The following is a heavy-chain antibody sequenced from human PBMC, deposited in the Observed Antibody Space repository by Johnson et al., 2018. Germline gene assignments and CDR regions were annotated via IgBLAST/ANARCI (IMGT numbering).Heavy chain of an antibody. J-gene: IGHJ6*02. CDR1: GFTFSDYY. CDR2: ISGSGSTI. CDR3: ARALNSRVSSDYYYGMDV. D-gene: IGHD4-11*01. V-gene: IGHV3-11*01. Sequence: QVQLVQSGGGLVKPGGSLRLSCAASGFTFSDYYMSWIRQAPGKGLEWVSYISGSGSTIYYADSVKGRFTISRDNAKNSVYLQMNSLRAEDTAVYYCARALNSRVSSDYYYGMDVWGQGTTVTVSS.